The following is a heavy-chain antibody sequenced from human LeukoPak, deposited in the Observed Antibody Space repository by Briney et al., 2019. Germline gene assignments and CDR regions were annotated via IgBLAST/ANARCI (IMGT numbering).Heavy chain of an antibody. J-gene: IGHJ4*02. Sequence: ASVKVSCKASGYTFTCYYMHWVRQAPGQGLEWMGWINPNSGGTNYAQKFQGRVTMTRDTSISTAYMELSRLRSDDTAVYYCASLSGYCSSTSCLGVFDYWGQGTLVTVSS. D-gene: IGHD2-2*01. CDR1: GYTFTCYY. V-gene: IGHV1-2*02. CDR2: INPNSGGT. CDR3: ASLSGYCSSTSCLGVFDY.